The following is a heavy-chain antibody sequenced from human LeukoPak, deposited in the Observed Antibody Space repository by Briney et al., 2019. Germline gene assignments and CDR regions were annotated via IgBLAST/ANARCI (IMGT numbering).Heavy chain of an antibody. D-gene: IGHD2-8*01. Sequence: PGGSLRLSCAASGFTFSHYWMSWVRQAPGKGLEWVANIKQDGSEKYYVDSVKGRFSISIDNAQNSLYLQMNSLRAEDTTMYYCARARWVNGLYYFDYRGQGTLVTVSS. CDR3: ARARWVNGLYYFDY. J-gene: IGHJ4*02. V-gene: IGHV3-7*01. CDR1: GFTFSHYW. CDR2: IKQDGSEK.